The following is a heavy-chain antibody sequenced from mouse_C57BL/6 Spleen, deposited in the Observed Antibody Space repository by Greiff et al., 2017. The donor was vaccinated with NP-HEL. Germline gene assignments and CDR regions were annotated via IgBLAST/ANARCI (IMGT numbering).Heavy chain of an antibody. CDR1: GFTFSSYT. Sequence: EVQLQESGGGLVKPGGSLKLSCAASGFTFSSYTMSWVRQTPEKRLEWVATISGGGGNTYYPDSVKGRFTISRDNAKNTLYLQMSSLRSEDTALYYCARPPITTVVAPYFDYWGQGTTLTVSS. CDR3: ARPPITTVVAPYFDY. J-gene: IGHJ2*01. V-gene: IGHV5-9*01. D-gene: IGHD1-1*01. CDR2: ISGGGGNT.